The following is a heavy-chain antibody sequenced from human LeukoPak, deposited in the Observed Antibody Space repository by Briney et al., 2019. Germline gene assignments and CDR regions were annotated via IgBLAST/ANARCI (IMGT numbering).Heavy chain of an antibody. V-gene: IGHV3-11*03. Sequence: GGSLRLSCAASGFTFSDSYMSWIRQAPGKGLEWVSYITDSSSYTSYAASVKGRFTISRDNAKNSLCLQMNSLRAEDTAVYYCARHYSDSSGYYYWVDYWGQGTQVTVSS. D-gene: IGHD3-22*01. CDR3: ARHYSDSSGYYYWVDY. J-gene: IGHJ4*02. CDR1: GFTFSDSY. CDR2: ITDSSSYT.